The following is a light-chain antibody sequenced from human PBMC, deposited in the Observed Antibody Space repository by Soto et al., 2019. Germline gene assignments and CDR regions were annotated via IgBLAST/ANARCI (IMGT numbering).Light chain of an antibody. V-gene: IGKV3-20*01. Sequence: ETVLTQSPGTLSLSPGERVTLSCRASQSVCNRCLAWYQQTPGPSPSLLIYGASTTATGLPEWFSGSGSRTYFTLTISRLEPEDFAVYYCQHYGTTPWTFGQGTKVGIK. J-gene: IGKJ1*01. CDR3: QHYGTTPWT. CDR2: GAS. CDR1: QSVCNRC.